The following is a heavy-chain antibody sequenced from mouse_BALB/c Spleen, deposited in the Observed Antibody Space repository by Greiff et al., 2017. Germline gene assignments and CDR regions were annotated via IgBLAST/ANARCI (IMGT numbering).Heavy chain of an antibody. D-gene: IGHD1-1*01. CDR1: GFAFSSYD. Sequence: VESGGGLVKPGGSLKLSCAASGFAFSSYDMSWVRQTPEKRLEWVAYISSGGGSTYYPDTVKGRFTISRDNAKNTLYLQMSSLKSEDTAMYYCARLTTVLDYWGQGTTLTVSS. J-gene: IGHJ2*01. CDR2: ISSGGGST. V-gene: IGHV5-12-1*01. CDR3: ARLTTVLDY.